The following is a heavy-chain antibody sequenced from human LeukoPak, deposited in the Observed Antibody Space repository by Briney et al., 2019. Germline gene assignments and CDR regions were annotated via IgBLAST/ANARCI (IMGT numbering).Heavy chain of an antibody. D-gene: IGHD3-3*01. CDR1: GFTFSSYW. CDR2: IKQDGSEK. Sequence: GSLRLSCAASGFTFSSYWMSWVRQAPGKGLEWVANIKQDGSEKYYVDSVKGRFTISRDNAKNSLYLQMNRLRAEDTAVYYCARDFDDFWSGYYYLNWFDPWGQGTLVTVSS. J-gene: IGHJ5*02. CDR3: ARDFDDFWSGYYYLNWFDP. V-gene: IGHV3-7*03.